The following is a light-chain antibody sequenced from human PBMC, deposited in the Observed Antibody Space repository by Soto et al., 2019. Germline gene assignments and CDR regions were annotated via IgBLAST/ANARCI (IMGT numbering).Light chain of an antibody. V-gene: IGLV4-69*01. CDR1: SGHSSYA. CDR3: QTWGTGFQV. CDR2: LDSDGSH. J-gene: IGLJ3*02. Sequence: QPVLTQSPSASASLGASVKLTCTLSSGHSSYAIAWHQLQPEKGPRSLMKLDSDGSHTKGDAIPYRFSGSSSGAERYLTISSLQSEDEADYYCQTWGTGFQVFGGGTKLTVL.